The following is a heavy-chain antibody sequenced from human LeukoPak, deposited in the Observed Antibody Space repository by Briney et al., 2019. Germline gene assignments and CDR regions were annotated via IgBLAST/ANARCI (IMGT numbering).Heavy chain of an antibody. Sequence: PSETLSLTCAVSGGSISSSNWWSWVRQPPGKGLEWIGEIYHSGSTNYNPSLKSRVTISVDKSKNQFSLKLSSVTAADTAVYYCARGGGSGSYWSYYYYYMDVWGKGTTVTVSS. CDR1: GGSISSSNW. J-gene: IGHJ6*03. D-gene: IGHD3-10*01. CDR3: ARGGGSGSYWSYYYYYMDV. V-gene: IGHV4-4*02. CDR2: IYHSGST.